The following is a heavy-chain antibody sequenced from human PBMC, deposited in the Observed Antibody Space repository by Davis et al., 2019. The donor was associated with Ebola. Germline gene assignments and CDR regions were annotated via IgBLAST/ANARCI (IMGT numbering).Heavy chain of an antibody. D-gene: IGHD6-19*01. J-gene: IGHJ5*02. CDR1: GFTFDDYT. CDR2: ISWDGGST. V-gene: IGHV3-43*01. CDR3: AKDLHRYSSGWYGEFDP. Sequence: PGGSLRLSCAASGFTFDDYTMHWVRQAPGKGLEWVSLISWDGGSTYYADSVKGRFTISRDNSKNSLYLQMNSLRTEDTALYYCAKDLHRYSSGWYGEFDPWGQGTLVTVSS.